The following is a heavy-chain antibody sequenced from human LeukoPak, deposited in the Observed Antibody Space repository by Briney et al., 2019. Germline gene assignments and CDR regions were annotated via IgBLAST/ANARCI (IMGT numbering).Heavy chain of an antibody. J-gene: IGHJ4*02. D-gene: IGHD3-16*01. CDR2: IYYDASNQ. CDR1: GFTFKNFG. V-gene: IGHV3-33*01. CDR3: VRDLGSERTFDF. Sequence: GGSLRLSCTASGFTFKNFGMHWVRQAPGKGLEWVAVIYYDASNQFYAASVRGRFTISRDNSRNTLYLEMNSLRVEDTAVYYCVRDLGSERTFDFWGQGVLVTVSS.